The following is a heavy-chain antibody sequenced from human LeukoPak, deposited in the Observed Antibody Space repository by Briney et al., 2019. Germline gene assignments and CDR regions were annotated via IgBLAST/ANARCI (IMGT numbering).Heavy chain of an antibody. V-gene: IGHV1-8*01. CDR1: GYTFTSYD. CDR3: ARGARAFNYGDYEVDY. CDR2: MNPNSGNT. Sequence: ASVTVSCKASGYTFTSYDINWVRQATGQGLEWMGWMNPNSGNTGYAQKFQGRVTMTRNTSISTAYMELSSLRSEDTAVYYCARGARAFNYGDYEVDYWGQGTLVTVSS. J-gene: IGHJ4*02. D-gene: IGHD4-17*01.